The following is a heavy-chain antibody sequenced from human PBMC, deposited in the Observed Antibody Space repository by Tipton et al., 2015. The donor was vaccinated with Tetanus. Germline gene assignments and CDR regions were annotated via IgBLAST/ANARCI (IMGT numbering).Heavy chain of an antibody. CDR2: IIPIFGTA. V-gene: IGHV1-69*01. CDR1: GGTFSSYA. CDR3: APTYDGSGYFYY. Sequence: SGPEVKKPGSSVKVSCKASGGTFSSYAISWVRQAPGQGLEWMGGIIPIFGTANYAQKFQGRVTITADESTSTAYMELSSLRSEDTAVYYCAPTYDGSGYFYYWGQGTLVTVSS. J-gene: IGHJ4*02. D-gene: IGHD3-22*01.